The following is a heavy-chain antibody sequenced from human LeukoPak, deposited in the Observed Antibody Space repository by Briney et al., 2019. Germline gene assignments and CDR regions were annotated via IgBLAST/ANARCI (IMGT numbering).Heavy chain of an antibody. CDR3: ARANYYDSSGYYFDY. Sequence: PSETLSLTCTVSGGSISDYYWSWIRQPPGKGLEWIGYIYYSGSTYCNPSLKSRVTISVDTSKNQFSLKLSSVTAADTAVYYCARANYYDSSGYYFDYWGQGTLVTVSS. CDR1: GGSISDYY. CDR2: IYYSGST. V-gene: IGHV4-59*12. D-gene: IGHD3-22*01. J-gene: IGHJ4*02.